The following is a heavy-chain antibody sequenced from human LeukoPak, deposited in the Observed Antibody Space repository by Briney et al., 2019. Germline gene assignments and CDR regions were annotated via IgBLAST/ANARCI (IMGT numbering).Heavy chain of an antibody. CDR2: IYTSATT. CDR1: GGSLSSGSND. Sequence: SETLSLTCTVSGGSLSSGSNDWSWIRQPAGKGLEWIRRIYTSATTNNHPSLNSRPTISVDTSKNQFSIKLSSLTPTDPAVSYRASLYDYLDLWGQGTLVTVSS. D-gene: IGHD5/OR15-5a*01. J-gene: IGHJ4*02. V-gene: IGHV4-61*02. CDR3: ASLYDYLDL.